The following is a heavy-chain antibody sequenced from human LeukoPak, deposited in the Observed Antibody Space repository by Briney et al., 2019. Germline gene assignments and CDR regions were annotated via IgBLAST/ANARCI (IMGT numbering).Heavy chain of an antibody. CDR2: MNPNSGNT. J-gene: IGHJ3*02. Sequence: ASVKVSCKASGYTFTSYDINWVRQATGQGLEWMGWMNPNSGNTGYAQKFQGRVTITRNTSISTAYMELSSLRSEDTAVYYCARGYDSSGYYAGHAFDIWGQGTMVTVSS. D-gene: IGHD3-22*01. V-gene: IGHV1-8*03. CDR3: ARGYDSSGYYAGHAFDI. CDR1: GYTFTSYD.